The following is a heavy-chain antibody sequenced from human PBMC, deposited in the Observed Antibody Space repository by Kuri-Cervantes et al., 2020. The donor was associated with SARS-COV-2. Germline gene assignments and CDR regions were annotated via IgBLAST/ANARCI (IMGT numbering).Heavy chain of an antibody. J-gene: IGHJ4*02. V-gene: IGHV1-2*02. CDR2: INPNSGGT. Sequence: ASVKVSCKASGGTFRRHAISWVRQAPGQGLEWMGWINPNSGGTNYAQKFQGRVTMTRDTSISTAYMELSRLRSDDTAVYYCARDDILELGIDYWGQGTLVTVSS. D-gene: IGHD1-7*01. CDR1: GGTFRRHA. CDR3: ARDDILELGIDY.